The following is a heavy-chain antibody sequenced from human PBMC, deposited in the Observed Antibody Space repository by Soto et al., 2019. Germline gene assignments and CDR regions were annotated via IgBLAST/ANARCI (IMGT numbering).Heavy chain of an antibody. D-gene: IGHD2-2*01. V-gene: IGHV4-31*03. CDR3: AGGDCSGTSCYFFDP. Sequence: SETLSLTCTVSGGSISSGGYYWSWIRQHPGKGLEWIGYIYYSGTTYYNPSLKSRVIISVDTSKNQFSLKLSSVTAADTAVYYCAGGDCSGTSCYFFDPWGQGTLVTVSS. J-gene: IGHJ5*02. CDR1: GGSISSGGYY. CDR2: IYYSGTT.